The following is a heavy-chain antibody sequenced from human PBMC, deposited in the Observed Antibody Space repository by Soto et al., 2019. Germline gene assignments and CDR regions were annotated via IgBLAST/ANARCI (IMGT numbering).Heavy chain of an antibody. J-gene: IGHJ6*02. V-gene: IGHV5-10-1*01. Sequence: GESLKISCKGSGYSFTSYWISWVRQMPGKGLEWMGRIDPSDSYTNYSPSFQGHVTISADKSISTAYLKLSSVTAADTAVYYCARGPDRGAIYYYYGMDVWGQGTTVTVSS. D-gene: IGHD3-10*01. CDR3: ARGPDRGAIYYYYGMDV. CDR2: IDPSDSYT. CDR1: GYSFTSYW.